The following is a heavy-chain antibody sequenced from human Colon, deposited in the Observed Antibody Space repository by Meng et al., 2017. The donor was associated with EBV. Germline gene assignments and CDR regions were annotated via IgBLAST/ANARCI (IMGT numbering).Heavy chain of an antibody. J-gene: IGHJ4*02. CDR2: IYYSGST. V-gene: IGHV4-31*03. Sequence: QWHLIVSGPGLGKPQQTLSLPGTVSGGSGSCGGYYLTWILQHPGKGLEWFGHIYYSGSTFYNPSLKRRVIISIDTSKNQFSLNLRSVTAADTAVYYCARVSSGWDYFDYWGQGTLVTVSS. CDR1: GGSGSCGGYY. CDR3: ARVSSGWDYFDY. D-gene: IGHD6-19*01.